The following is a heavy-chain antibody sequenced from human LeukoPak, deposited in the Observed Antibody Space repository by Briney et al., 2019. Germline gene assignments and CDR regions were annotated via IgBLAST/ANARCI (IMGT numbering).Heavy chain of an antibody. D-gene: IGHD6-19*01. J-gene: IGHJ4*02. CDR3: ARAIAVAGYYFDY. CDR2: INHSGST. CDR1: GGSFSGYY. V-gene: IGHV4-34*01. Sequence: PSETLSLTCAVYGGSFSGYYWSWISQPPGKGLEWIGEINHSGSTNYNPSLKSRVTISVDTSKNQFSLKLSSVTAADTAVYYCARAIAVAGYYFDYWGQGTLVTVSS.